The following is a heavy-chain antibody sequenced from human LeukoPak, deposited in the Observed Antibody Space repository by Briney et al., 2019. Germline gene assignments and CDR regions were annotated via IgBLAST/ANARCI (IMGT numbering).Heavy chain of an antibody. J-gene: IGHJ4*02. V-gene: IGHV3-30*18. CDR2: TSNDGSKK. CDR1: GFTFSSYN. D-gene: IGHD3-22*01. CDR3: AKPRGLDYYDSSVILDY. Sequence: GGSLRLSCAASGFTFSSYNMHWVRQAPGKGLDWVAGTSNDGSKKFHADSVKGRFTISRDNSQNTLFLQVNSLRPEDTAVYYCAKPRGLDYYDSSVILDYWGQGTLVTVSS.